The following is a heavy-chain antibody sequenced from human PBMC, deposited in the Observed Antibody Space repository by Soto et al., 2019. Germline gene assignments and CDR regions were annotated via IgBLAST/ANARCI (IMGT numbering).Heavy chain of an antibody. J-gene: IGHJ6*02. Sequence: SETLSLTCTVSGGSISSGGYYWSWIRQHPGKGLEWIGYIYYSGSTYYNPSLKSRVTISVDTSKNQFSLKLSSVTAADTAVYYCARDQIVATIDGYYYGMDVWGQGTTVTVS. CDR2: IYYSGST. V-gene: IGHV4-31*03. D-gene: IGHD5-12*01. CDR1: GGSISSGGYY. CDR3: ARDQIVATIDGYYYGMDV.